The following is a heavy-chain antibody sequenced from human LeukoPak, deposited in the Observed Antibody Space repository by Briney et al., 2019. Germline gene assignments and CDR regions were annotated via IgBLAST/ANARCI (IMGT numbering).Heavy chain of an antibody. D-gene: IGHD6-19*01. CDR2: ISYDGSNK. Sequence: GRSLRLSCAASGFTFSSYAMHWVRQAPGKGLEWVAVISYDGSNKYYADSVKGRFTISRDNSKNTLYLQMNSLRAEDTAVYYCARSIAVPGRQGWELGKFDNWGQGTLVTVSS. J-gene: IGHJ4*02. CDR3: ARSIAVPGRQGWELGKFDN. V-gene: IGHV3-30-3*01. CDR1: GFTFSSYA.